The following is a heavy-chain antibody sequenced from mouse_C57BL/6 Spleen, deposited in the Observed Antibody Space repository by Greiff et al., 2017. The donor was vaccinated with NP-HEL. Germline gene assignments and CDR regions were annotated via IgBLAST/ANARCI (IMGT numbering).Heavy chain of an antibody. Sequence: EVQLQQSGPELVKPGASVKISCKASGYTFTDYYMNWVKQSHGKSLEWIGDINPNNGGTSYNQKFKGKATLTVDKSSSTAYMELRSLTSEDAAVYYLAREENDRGDERGEGTTVTDCS. J-gene: IGHJ4*01. CDR1: GYTFTDYY. CDR2: INPNNGGT. CDR3: AREENDRGDE. V-gene: IGHV1-26*01. D-gene: IGHD2-12*01.